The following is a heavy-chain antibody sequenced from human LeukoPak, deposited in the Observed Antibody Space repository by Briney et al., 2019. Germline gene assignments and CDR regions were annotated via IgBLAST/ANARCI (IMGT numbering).Heavy chain of an antibody. Sequence: KPAETLSLTCAVYGGSFSGYYWSWIRQPPGKALEWIGEINHSGSTNYNPSLKSRVTISVDTSKNQFSLKLSSVTAADTAVYYCARARYYYDSSGYMDRFDYWGQGTLVTVSS. CDR2: INHSGST. D-gene: IGHD3-22*01. CDR3: ARARYYYDSSGYMDRFDY. J-gene: IGHJ4*02. V-gene: IGHV4-34*01. CDR1: GGSFSGYY.